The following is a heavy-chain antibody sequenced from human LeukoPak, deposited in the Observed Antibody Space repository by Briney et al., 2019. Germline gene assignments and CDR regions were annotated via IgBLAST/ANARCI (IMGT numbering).Heavy chain of an antibody. D-gene: IGHD3-10*01. J-gene: IGHJ5*02. V-gene: IGHV4-34*01. CDR1: GGSFSGYY. CDR2: INHSGST. CDR3: ARGFSEVRGSPVWFDP. Sequence: PSETLSLTCAVYGGSFSGYYWSWLRQPPGKRLEWIGEINHSGSTNYNPSLTSRVTISVDTSKNQFSLKLSSVTAADTAVYYCARGFSEVRGSPVWFDPWGQGTLVTVSS.